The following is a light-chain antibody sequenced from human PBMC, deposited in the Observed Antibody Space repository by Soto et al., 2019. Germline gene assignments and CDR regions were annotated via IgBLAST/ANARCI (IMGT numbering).Light chain of an antibody. CDR3: QQRDNWPWT. CDR2: HAS. CDR1: QSVRSN. J-gene: IGKJ1*01. Sequence: ETVLTQSPATLSLSPGERATLSCRASQSVRSNLAWYQHKPGQAPRLLIYHASSRATGIPGRFSGSGSGTDFTLTISNLELEDFAVYYCQQRDNWPWTFGQGAKVEIK. V-gene: IGKV3-11*01.